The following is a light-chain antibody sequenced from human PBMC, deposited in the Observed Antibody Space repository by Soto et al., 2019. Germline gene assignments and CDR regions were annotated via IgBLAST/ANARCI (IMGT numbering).Light chain of an antibody. CDR2: DAS. CDR3: QRYNNWPLT. CDR1: QSVSGY. Sequence: EIVLTQSPDTLSLSPGERATLSCRASQSVSGYLGWYQQKPGQAPRLLIYDASNRAYGVPARFRGSGSGTNFTLTIASLEPEDFAVYYCQRYNNWPLTFGGGTKVEN. V-gene: IGKV3-11*01. J-gene: IGKJ4*01.